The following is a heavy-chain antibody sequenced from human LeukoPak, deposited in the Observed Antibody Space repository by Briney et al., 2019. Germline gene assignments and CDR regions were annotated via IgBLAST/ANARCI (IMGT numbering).Heavy chain of an antibody. V-gene: IGHV4-39*01. Sequence: PSETLSLTCTVSSGSISNSRYYWGWIRQPPGKGLEWIGSFYYSGSTYYNPSLKSRVTISVDTSKKQFSLKLSSVTAADTAVYYCARDYCSGTSCYYNYYYMDVWGKGTTVTVSS. CDR3: ARDYCSGTSCYYNYYYMDV. CDR1: SGSISNSRYY. CDR2: FYYSGST. J-gene: IGHJ6*03. D-gene: IGHD2-2*01.